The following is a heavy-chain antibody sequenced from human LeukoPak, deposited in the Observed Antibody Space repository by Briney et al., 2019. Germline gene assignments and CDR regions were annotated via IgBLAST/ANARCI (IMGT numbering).Heavy chain of an antibody. CDR2: ISGSGGST. CDR1: GFTLSSYA. D-gene: IGHD3-3*01. CDR3: AYDFWSGYYQDY. Sequence: PGGSLRLSCAASGFTLSSYAMSWVRQAPGKGLEWVSAISGSGGSTYYADSVKGRFTISRDNSKNTLYLQMNSLRAEDTAVYYCAYDFWSGYYQDYWGQGTLVTVSS. J-gene: IGHJ4*02. V-gene: IGHV3-23*01.